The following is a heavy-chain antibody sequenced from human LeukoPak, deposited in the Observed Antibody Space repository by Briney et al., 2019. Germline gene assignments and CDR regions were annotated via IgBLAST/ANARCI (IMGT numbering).Heavy chain of an antibody. CDR2: NYYSGST. CDR1: GGSISSYY. J-gene: IGHJ6*02. Sequence: SETLSLICTVSGGSISSYYWRWIPQPPGKGLVWIVYNYYSGSTNYNPSLKSRVTISVDTSKNQFSLKLSSVTAADTAVYYCARDRCPPIAVTTCGYYYGMDVWGQGTTVTVSS. V-gene: IGHV4-59*01. D-gene: IGHD4-17*01. CDR3: ARDRCPPIAVTTCGYYYGMDV.